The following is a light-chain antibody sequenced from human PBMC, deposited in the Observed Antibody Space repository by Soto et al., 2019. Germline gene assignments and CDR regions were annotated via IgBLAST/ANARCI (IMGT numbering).Light chain of an antibody. V-gene: IGKV3-15*01. Sequence: VVMTQSPATLSVSPGERAVLSCRASQSLGSNLAWYHHKPGQAPRLLLYEASIRATGIPARSSGDGSGTEFTLTICSLQSEDFGIYYCQKYNQWPWTFGPGTKVDIK. CDR2: EAS. CDR1: QSLGSN. J-gene: IGKJ1*01. CDR3: QKYNQWPWT.